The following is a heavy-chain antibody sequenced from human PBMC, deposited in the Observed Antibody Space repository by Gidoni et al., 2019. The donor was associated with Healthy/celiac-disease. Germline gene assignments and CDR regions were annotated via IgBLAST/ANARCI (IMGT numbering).Heavy chain of an antibody. CDR1: GFTFSSYA. D-gene: IGHD3-10*01. Sequence: EVQLLESGGGLVQPGGSLRLSCAASGFTFSSYAMRWVRQAPGKGLGWVSAMSGSGGSTYYADAVKGRFTISRDNSKNTLYLQMNSLRAEDTAVYYCAKDLPTGFITMVRGVLFDYWGQGTLVTVSS. CDR3: AKDLPTGFITMVRGVLFDY. CDR2: MSGSGGST. V-gene: IGHV3-23*01. J-gene: IGHJ4*02.